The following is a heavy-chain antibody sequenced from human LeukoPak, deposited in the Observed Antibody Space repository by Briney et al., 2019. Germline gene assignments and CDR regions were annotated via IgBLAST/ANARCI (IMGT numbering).Heavy chain of an antibody. CDR2: INPNSGGT. Sequence: GASVKVSCKASGYTFTGYYMHWVRQAPGQGLEWMGWINPNSGGTNYAQKFQGRVTMTRDTSISTAYMELSRLRSDDTAVYYCAKDSYIVVVIATLNWYFDLWGRGTLVTVSS. D-gene: IGHD2-21*01. J-gene: IGHJ2*01. CDR1: GYTFTGYY. V-gene: IGHV1-2*02. CDR3: AKDSYIVVVIATLNWYFDL.